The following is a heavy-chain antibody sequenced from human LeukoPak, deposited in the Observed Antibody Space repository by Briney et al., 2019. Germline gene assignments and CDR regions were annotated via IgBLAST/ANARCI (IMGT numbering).Heavy chain of an antibody. CDR3: ARDAQGGYNYGGLDY. Sequence: GRSLRLSCAASGFTFSSYAMHWVRQAPGKGLEWVAVISYDGSNKYYADSVKGRFTISRDNSKNTLYLQMNSLRAEDTAVYYCARDAQGGYNYGGLDYWGQGTLVTVSS. J-gene: IGHJ4*02. CDR1: GFTFSSYA. D-gene: IGHD5-18*01. CDR2: ISYDGSNK. V-gene: IGHV3-30*04.